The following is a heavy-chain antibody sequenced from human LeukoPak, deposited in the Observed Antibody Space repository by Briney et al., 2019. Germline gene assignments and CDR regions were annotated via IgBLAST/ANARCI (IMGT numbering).Heavy chain of an antibody. Sequence: ASVKVSCKASGYTFTSYGISWVRQAPGQGLEWMGWISAYNGNTNYAQKLQGRVTMTTDTSTSTAYMELRSLRSDDTAVYYCARDRPDYYYYYYMDVWGKGTTVTVSS. CDR1: GYTFTSYG. J-gene: IGHJ6*03. CDR2: ISAYNGNT. CDR3: ARDRPDYYYYYYMDV. V-gene: IGHV1-18*01.